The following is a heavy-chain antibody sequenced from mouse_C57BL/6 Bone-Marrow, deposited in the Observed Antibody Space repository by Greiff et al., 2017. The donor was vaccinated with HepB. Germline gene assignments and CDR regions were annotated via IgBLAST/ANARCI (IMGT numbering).Heavy chain of an antibody. V-gene: IGHV5-4*01. CDR3: ARDYYGDFDY. J-gene: IGHJ2*01. CDR2: ISDGGSYT. Sequence: EVKLVESGGGLVKPGGSLKLSCAASGFTFSSYAMSWVRQTPEKRLEWVATISDGGSYTYYPDNVKGRFTISRDNAKNNLYLQMSHLKSEDTAMYYCARDYYGDFDYWGQGTTLTVSS. D-gene: IGHD1-1*01. CDR1: GFTFSSYA.